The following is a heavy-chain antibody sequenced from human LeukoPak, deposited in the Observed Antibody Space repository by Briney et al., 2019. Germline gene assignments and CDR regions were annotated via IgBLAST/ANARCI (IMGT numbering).Heavy chain of an antibody. V-gene: IGHV1-2*02. Sequence: ASVKVSCKASEYTFTGYYMHWVRQAPGQGLEWMGWINPNSGGTNYAQKFQGRVTMTRDTSISTAYMELSRLRSDDTAVYYCARTRDGYNPWGDYWGQGTLVTVSS. CDR3: ARTRDGYNPWGDY. CDR1: EYTFTGYY. D-gene: IGHD5-24*01. J-gene: IGHJ4*02. CDR2: INPNSGGT.